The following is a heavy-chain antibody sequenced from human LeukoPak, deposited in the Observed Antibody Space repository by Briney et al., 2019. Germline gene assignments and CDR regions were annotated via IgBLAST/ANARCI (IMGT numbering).Heavy chain of an antibody. CDR3: AREFKGSGSYWGESRAYDFDY. CDR1: GGSISSYY. Sequence: SETLSLTCTVSGGSISSYYWSWIRQPAGKGLEWIGRIYTSGSTNYNPSPKSRVTMSVDTSKNQFSLKLSSVTAADTAVYYCAREFKGSGSYWGESRAYDFDYWGQGTLVTVSS. V-gene: IGHV4-4*07. D-gene: IGHD1-26*01. CDR2: IYTSGST. J-gene: IGHJ4*02.